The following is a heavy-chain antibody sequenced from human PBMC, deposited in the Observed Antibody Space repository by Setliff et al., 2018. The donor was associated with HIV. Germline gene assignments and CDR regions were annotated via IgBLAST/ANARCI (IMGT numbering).Heavy chain of an antibody. CDR1: GYSFTNYW. CDR3: ARLGGICSGGSCTALAYTMDV. Sequence: GESLKISCKGYGYSFTNYWIGWVRQMPGKGLEWMGIIYPGDSDTRYSPSFQGQVTISADKSISTAYLQCSSLKASDTAMYYCARLGGICSGGSCTALAYTMDVWGQGTTVTVSS. D-gene: IGHD2-15*01. V-gene: IGHV5-51*01. CDR2: IYPGDSDT. J-gene: IGHJ6*02.